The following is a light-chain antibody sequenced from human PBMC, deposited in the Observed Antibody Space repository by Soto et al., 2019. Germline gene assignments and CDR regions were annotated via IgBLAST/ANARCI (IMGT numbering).Light chain of an antibody. J-gene: IGLJ1*01. CDR2: DVT. V-gene: IGLV2-8*01. CDR3: TPYPGSESYG. CDR1: SSDVGGCDY. Sequence: QSVLTQPPSLSGYPGQSVSISCTGTSSDVGGCDYVSCYQQQPGKAPRLMIYDVTKRPSGVPDRFSGSQSGNTASLTVSGLQSEDEADYYCTPYPGSESYGFGSGTQLTVL.